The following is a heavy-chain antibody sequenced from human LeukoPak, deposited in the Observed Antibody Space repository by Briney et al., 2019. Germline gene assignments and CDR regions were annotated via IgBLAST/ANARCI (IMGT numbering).Heavy chain of an antibody. D-gene: IGHD2-2*01. CDR1: GFTFSSYA. CDR2: ISGSGGST. J-gene: IGHJ6*03. Sequence: GGSLRLSCAASGFTFSSYAMSWVRQAPGKGLEWVSAISGSGGSTYYADSVKGRFTISRDNSKNTLYLQMNSLRAEDTAVYYCAKLGVEYQLLSGLCYYSYMDVWGEGTTVTVSS. CDR3: AKLGVEYQLLSGLCYYSYMDV. V-gene: IGHV3-23*01.